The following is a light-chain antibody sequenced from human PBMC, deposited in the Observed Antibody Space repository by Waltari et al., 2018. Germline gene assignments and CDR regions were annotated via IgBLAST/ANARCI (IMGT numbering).Light chain of an antibody. V-gene: IGKV1-5*03. CDR2: KAS. CDR1: QSISSW. Sequence: DIQMTQSPSTLSASVGDRVTITCRASQSISSWLAWYQQKPGKAPKLLIYKASSLESGVPSRVSGSGSGTEFTLTISSLQPDDFATYYCQQYNSYSLTFGQGTKVEIK. CDR3: QQYNSYSLT. J-gene: IGKJ1*01.